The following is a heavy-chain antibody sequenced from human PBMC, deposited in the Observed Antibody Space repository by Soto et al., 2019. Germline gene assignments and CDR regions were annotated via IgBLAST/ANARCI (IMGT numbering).Heavy chain of an antibody. CDR2: ITNDGKSA. CDR1: GFTFSSYW. J-gene: IGHJ6*04. V-gene: IGHV3-74*01. Sequence: VQLVESGGGLVQPGGSLRLSCAASGFTFSSYWMQWVRQTPGKGLVWVGRITNDGKSAYYADSVKGRFTISRDNAKNTLYLQMNGLRDDDTSVFYCARDICGGPEVWGKGTTVIVTS. CDR3: ARDICGGPEV. D-gene: IGHD2-21*01.